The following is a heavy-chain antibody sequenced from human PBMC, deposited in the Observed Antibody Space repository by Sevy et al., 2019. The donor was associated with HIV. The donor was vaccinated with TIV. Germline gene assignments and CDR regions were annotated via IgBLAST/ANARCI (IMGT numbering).Heavy chain of an antibody. CDR1: GFTFSSYW. D-gene: IGHD5-12*01. Sequence: GGSLRLSCAASGFTFSSYWMSWVRQAPGKVLEWVANIKQDGNEKYYVDSVKGRFTIYRDNAKNSLYLQMNSLRAEDTAVYYCGRDRERWLQSIFDYWGQGTLVTVSS. V-gene: IGHV3-7*01. J-gene: IGHJ4*02. CDR2: IKQDGNEK. CDR3: GRDRERWLQSIFDY.